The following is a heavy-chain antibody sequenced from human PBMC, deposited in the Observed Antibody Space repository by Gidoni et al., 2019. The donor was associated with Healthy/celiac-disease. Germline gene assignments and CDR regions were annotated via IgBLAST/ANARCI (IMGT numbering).Heavy chain of an antibody. CDR3: AKAPVTIFGVVIGRFDY. Sequence: EVQLLESGGGLVQPGGSLRLSCAASGFTFSSYAMRGVRQAPGKGLEWVSAISGSGCSTYYADSVKGRFTISRDNSKNTLYLQMNSLRAEDTAVYYCAKAPVTIFGVVIGRFDYWGQGTLVTVSS. CDR2: ISGSGCST. D-gene: IGHD3-3*01. J-gene: IGHJ4*02. CDR1: GFTFSSYA. V-gene: IGHV3-23*01.